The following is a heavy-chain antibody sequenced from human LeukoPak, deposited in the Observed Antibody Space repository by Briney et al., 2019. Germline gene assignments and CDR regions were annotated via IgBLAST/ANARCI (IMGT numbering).Heavy chain of an antibody. J-gene: IGHJ4*02. D-gene: IGHD3-3*01. V-gene: IGHV3-11*01. CDR1: GFTFSDYY. Sequence: GGSLRLSCAASGFTFSDYYMSWIRQAPGKGLGWVSCISSSGSTIYYADSVKGRFTISRDNSKNTLYLQMNSLRAEDTAVYYCAKGQYSAGATIFGVVSTPLDYWGQGTLVTVSS. CDR2: ISSSGSTI. CDR3: AKGQYSAGATIFGVVSTPLDY.